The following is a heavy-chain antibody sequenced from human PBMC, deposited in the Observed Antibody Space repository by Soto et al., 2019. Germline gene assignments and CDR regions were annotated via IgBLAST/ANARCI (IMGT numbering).Heavy chain of an antibody. J-gene: IGHJ6*02. V-gene: IGHV3-74*01. CDR3: ARDRVTMIVVNGMDV. CDR1: GFTFSSYW. CDR2: INSDGSST. D-gene: IGHD3-22*01. Sequence: EVQLVESGGGLVQPGGSLRLSCAASGFTFSSYWMHWVRQAPGKGLVWVSRINSDGSSTSYADSVKGRFTISRDNAKNXXXXXXXXXXXXDXAVYXCARDRVTMIVVNGMDVWGQGTTVTVSS.